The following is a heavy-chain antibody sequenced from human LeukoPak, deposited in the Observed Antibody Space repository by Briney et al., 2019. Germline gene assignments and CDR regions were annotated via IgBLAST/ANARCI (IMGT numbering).Heavy chain of an antibody. D-gene: IGHD3-10*01. CDR2: IRYDGSNK. CDR1: GFTFNNYG. Sequence: GGSLRLSCAASGFTFNNYGMHWVRQAPGKRLEWVAFIRYDGSNKYYADSVKGRFTISRDNSKNTLYLQMNSLRAEDTAVYYCAKDADDYYGSGSHPSFDPWGQGTLVTVSS. CDR3: AKDADDYYGSGSHPSFDP. J-gene: IGHJ5*02. V-gene: IGHV3-30*02.